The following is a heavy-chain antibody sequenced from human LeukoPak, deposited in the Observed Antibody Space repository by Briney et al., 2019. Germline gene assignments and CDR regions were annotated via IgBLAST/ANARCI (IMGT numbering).Heavy chain of an antibody. CDR3: ARAPTADTNWFDP. V-gene: IGHV3-21*01. CDR1: GFTFSSYS. J-gene: IGHJ5*02. D-gene: IGHD2-21*02. Sequence: PGGSLRLSCAASGFTFSSYSMNWVRQAPGKGLEWVLSISSSSSYIYYADSVKGRFTISRDNAKNSLYPQMNSLRAEDTAVYYCARAPTADTNWFDPWGQGTLVTVSS. CDR2: ISSSSSYI.